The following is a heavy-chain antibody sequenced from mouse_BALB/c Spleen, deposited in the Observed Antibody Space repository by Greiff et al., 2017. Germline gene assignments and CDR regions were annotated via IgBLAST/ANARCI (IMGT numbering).Heavy chain of an antibody. V-gene: IGHV14-3*02. CDR3: ARDRYGGISDYFDY. D-gene: IGHD1-1*01. J-gene: IGHJ2*01. CDR2: IDPANGNT. CDR1: GFNIKDTY. Sequence: VQLQQSGAELVKPGASVKLSCTASGFNIKDTYMHWVKQRPEQGLEWIGRIDPANGNTKYDPKFQGKATITADTSSNTAYLQLSSLTSEDTAVYYWARDRYGGISDYFDYGGQGTTLTVSS.